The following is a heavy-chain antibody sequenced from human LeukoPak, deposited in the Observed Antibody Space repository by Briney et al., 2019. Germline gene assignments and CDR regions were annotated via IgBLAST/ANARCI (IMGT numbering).Heavy chain of an antibody. D-gene: IGHD5-24*01. CDR2: ISSSSSYI. V-gene: IGHV3-21*01. Sequence: GGSLRLSCAASGFTFSSYSMNWVRQAPGKGLEWVSSISSSSSYIYYADSVKGRFTISRDNAKNSLYLQMNSLRAEDTAVYYCARSRDGYNYAAFWGQGTLVTVSS. J-gene: IGHJ4*02. CDR3: ARSRDGYNYAAF. CDR1: GFTFSSYS.